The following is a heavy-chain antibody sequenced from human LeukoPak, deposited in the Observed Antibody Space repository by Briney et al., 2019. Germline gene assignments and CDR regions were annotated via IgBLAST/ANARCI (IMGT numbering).Heavy chain of an antibody. J-gene: IGHJ5*02. D-gene: IGHD2/OR15-2a*01. CDR2: IYYGGST. V-gene: IGHV4-59*08. CDR1: GGSISSYY. Sequence: SETLSLTCTVSGGSISSYYWSWIRQPPGKGLEWIGYIYYGGSTNYNPSLKSRVTISVDTSKNQFSLKLSSVTAADTAVYYCARLLSGSSNWFDPWGQGTLVTVSS. CDR3: ARLLSGSSNWFDP.